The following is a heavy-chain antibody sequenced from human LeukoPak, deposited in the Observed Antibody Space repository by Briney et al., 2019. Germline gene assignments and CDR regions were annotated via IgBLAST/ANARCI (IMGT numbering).Heavy chain of an antibody. D-gene: IGHD1-26*01. V-gene: IGHV4-38-2*02. CDR3: ARELGSGTYGEYYFDY. J-gene: IGHJ4*02. Sequence: PSETLSLTCAVSGFSISSDSYWGWIRQPPGKGLEWIGTIYYSGATYYSPSLKSRVTISLDTSKNHFSLRLTSVTAADTAVYYCARELGSGTYGEYYFDYWGQGTLVTVSS. CDR1: GFSISSDSY. CDR2: IYYSGAT.